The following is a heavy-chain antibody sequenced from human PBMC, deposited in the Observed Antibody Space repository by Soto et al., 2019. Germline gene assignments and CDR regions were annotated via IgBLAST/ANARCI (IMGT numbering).Heavy chain of an antibody. Sequence: PSETLSLTCTVSGGSISSSSYYWGWIRQPPGKGLEWIGSIYYSGSTYYNPSLKSRVTISVDTSKNQFSLKLSSVTAADTAVYYCARELRFLEWLSGDYYYYGMDVWGQGXTVTVYS. CDR2: IYYSGST. J-gene: IGHJ6*02. D-gene: IGHD3-3*01. CDR1: GGSISSSSYY. CDR3: ARELRFLEWLSGDYYYYGMDV. V-gene: IGHV4-39*01.